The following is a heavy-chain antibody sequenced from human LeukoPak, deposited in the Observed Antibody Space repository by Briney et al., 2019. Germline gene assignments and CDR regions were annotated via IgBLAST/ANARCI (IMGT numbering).Heavy chain of an antibody. CDR2: VKTKSDGETQ. J-gene: IGHJ4*02. Sequence: PGGSLRLSCAVSGFSFSNAWMSWVRQAPGKGLEWVGRVKTKSDGETQDYIAPVKGRFTISRDDSKNMVYLQMNSLRTDDTGLYYCTSRVTTTNDYWGQGTLVTVSS. CDR1: GFSFSNAW. D-gene: IGHD4-4*01. V-gene: IGHV3-15*01. CDR3: TSRVTTTNDY.